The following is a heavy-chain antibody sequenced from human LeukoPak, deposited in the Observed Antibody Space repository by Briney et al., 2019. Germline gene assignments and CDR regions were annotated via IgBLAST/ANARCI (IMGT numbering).Heavy chain of an antibody. CDR2: IYYSGNT. D-gene: IGHD6-6*01. J-gene: IGHJ4*02. V-gene: IGHV4-39*01. CDR1: SGSISSNSYY. Sequence: SATLSLTCTVYSGSISSNSYYWGWIRQPPGKGLEWIGNIYYSGNTHYNPSLKSRFTIFVDTSKNLISLKLSSVTAADTAVYYCARRWKAARPGDYFDYWGQGTLVTVSS. CDR3: ARRWKAARPGDYFDY.